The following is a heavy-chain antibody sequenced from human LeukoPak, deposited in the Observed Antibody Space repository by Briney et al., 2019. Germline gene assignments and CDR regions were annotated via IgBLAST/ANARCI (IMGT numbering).Heavy chain of an antibody. Sequence: GASVKVSCKASGGTFSSYAINWVRQATGQGLEWMGWMNPNSGNTGYAQKFQGRVTMTRNTSISTAYMELSSLRSEDTAVYFSCSGGSCYNWFDPWGQGTLVTVSS. V-gene: IGHV1-8*02. CDR3: CSGGSCYNWFDP. D-gene: IGHD2-15*01. CDR1: GGTFSSYA. CDR2: MNPNSGNT. J-gene: IGHJ5*02.